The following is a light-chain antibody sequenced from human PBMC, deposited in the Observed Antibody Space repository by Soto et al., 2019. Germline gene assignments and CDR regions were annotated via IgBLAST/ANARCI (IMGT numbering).Light chain of an antibody. J-gene: IGKJ1*01. V-gene: IGKV1-27*01. CDR1: QGISNY. CDR3: QKYNSAPTWT. CDR2: AAS. Sequence: DIQMTQSPSSLSASVGDRVTITCRASQGISNYLAWYQQKPGKVPKLLIYAASTLQSGVPSRFSGSGSGTDFTLTISSLQPDDVAAYYCQKYNSAPTWTFGQWTKLEIK.